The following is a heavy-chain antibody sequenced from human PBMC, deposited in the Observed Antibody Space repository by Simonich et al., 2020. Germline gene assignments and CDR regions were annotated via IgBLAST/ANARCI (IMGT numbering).Heavy chain of an antibody. J-gene: IGHJ5*02. Sequence: EVQLLESGGGLVQPGGSLRLSCAASGFTFSSYAMSWVRRAPVKGRAGVPAIGGSGGNTYYADSVKGRFTISRDNSKNTLYLQMNSLRAEDTAVYYCAKDSSLVGATDWFDPWGQGTLVTVSS. CDR1: GFTFSSYA. D-gene: IGHD1-26*01. CDR3: AKDSSLVGATDWFDP. CDR2: IGGSGGNT. V-gene: IGHV3-23*01.